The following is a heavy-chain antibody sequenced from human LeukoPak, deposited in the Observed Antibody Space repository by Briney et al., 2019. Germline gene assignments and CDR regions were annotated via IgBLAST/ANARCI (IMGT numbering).Heavy chain of an antibody. D-gene: IGHD3-22*01. J-gene: IGHJ4*02. CDR3: AKGYYYDSSGYYFDY. Sequence: GRSLRLSCAASGFTFDDYAMHWVRQAPGKGLEWVSGFSWNSGSIGYADSVKGRFTISRDNAKNSLYLQMNSLRAEDTALYYCAKGYYYDSSGYYFDYWGQGTLVTVSS. CDR2: FSWNSGSI. CDR1: GFTFDDYA. V-gene: IGHV3-9*01.